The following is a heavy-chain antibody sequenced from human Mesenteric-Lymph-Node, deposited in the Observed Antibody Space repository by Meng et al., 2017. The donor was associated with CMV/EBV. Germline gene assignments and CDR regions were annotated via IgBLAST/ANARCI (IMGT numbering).Heavy chain of an antibody. J-gene: IGHJ4*02. CDR2: ISYRGNT. D-gene: IGHD1-26*01. CDR3: ATRGWELPEDY. V-gene: IGHV4-59*01. Sequence: GSLRLSCTVSGGSISTYYWSWIRQPSGKGLDWIGYISYRGNTNYNPSLKSRVTISVDMSKNQFSLKVNSVTAADTAVYYCATRGWELPEDYWGQGTLVTVSS. CDR1: GGSISTYY.